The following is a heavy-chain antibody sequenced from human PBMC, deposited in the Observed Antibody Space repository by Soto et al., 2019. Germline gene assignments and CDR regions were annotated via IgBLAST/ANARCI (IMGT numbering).Heavy chain of an antibody. J-gene: IGHJ4*02. D-gene: IGHD2-21*02. CDR1: GFTFSSYA. V-gene: IGHV3-23*01. CDR3: ARGFVVVTAMNYFDY. CDR2: ISGSGGST. Sequence: EVQLLESGGGLVQPGGSLRLSCAASGFTFSSYAMSWVRQAPGKGLEWVSAISGSGGSTYYADSVKGRFTISRDNSKNTLYLQMNSLRVEDTAVYYCARGFVVVTAMNYFDYWGQGTLVTVSS.